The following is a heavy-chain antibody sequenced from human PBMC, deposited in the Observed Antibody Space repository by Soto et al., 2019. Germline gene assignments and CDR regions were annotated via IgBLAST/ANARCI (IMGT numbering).Heavy chain of an antibody. V-gene: IGHV4-39*01. CDR3: ARQACSGGSCLAVVDY. CDR2: IYYSGST. J-gene: IGHJ4*02. Sequence: SETLSLTCTVSGGSISSSSYYWGWIRQPPGKGLEWIGSIYYSGSTYYNPSLKSRVTISVDTSKNQFSLKLSSVTAADTAVYYCARQACSGGSCLAVVDYWGQGTLVTVSS. D-gene: IGHD2-15*01. CDR1: GGSISSSSYY.